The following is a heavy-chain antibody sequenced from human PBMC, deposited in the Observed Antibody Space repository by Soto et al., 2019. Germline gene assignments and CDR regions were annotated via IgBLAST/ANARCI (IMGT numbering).Heavy chain of an antibody. D-gene: IGHD6-13*01. Sequence: SETLSLTCTVSGASLSSYYWSWLRQPPGKGLEWIGYIYYSGSTNYNPSLKSRVTISGDTSKNQFSLNLNSVTAADTAVYYCVKGGSSSWFNWFDPWGQGTLVTVSS. CDR2: IYYSGST. CDR3: VKGGSSSWFNWFDP. J-gene: IGHJ5*02. CDR1: GASLSSYY. V-gene: IGHV4-59*01.